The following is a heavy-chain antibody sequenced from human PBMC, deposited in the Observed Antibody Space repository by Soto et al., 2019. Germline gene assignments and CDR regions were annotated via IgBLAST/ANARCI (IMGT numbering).Heavy chain of an antibody. D-gene: IGHD2-15*01. Sequence: SETLSLTCTASGGSISSYYWSWIRQPPGKGLEWIGYIYYSGSTNYNPSLKSRVTISVDTSKNQFSLKLSSVTAADTAVYYCARATYCSGGSCFYGMDVWGQGTTVTVS. CDR1: GGSISSYY. J-gene: IGHJ6*02. V-gene: IGHV4-59*01. CDR3: ARATYCSGGSCFYGMDV. CDR2: IYYSGST.